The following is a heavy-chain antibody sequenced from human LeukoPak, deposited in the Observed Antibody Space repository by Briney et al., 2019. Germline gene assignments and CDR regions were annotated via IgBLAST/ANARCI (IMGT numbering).Heavy chain of an antibody. Sequence: ASVKVSCKASGYTFTSYGISWVRQAPGQGLEWMGWISAYNGNTNYAQKLQGRVTMTTDTSTSTAYMELRSLRSEDTAVYYCARGPPTYDSSGYPLDYWGQGTLVTVSS. D-gene: IGHD3-22*01. CDR1: GYTFTSYG. CDR2: ISAYNGNT. J-gene: IGHJ4*02. CDR3: ARGPPTYDSSGYPLDY. V-gene: IGHV1-18*01.